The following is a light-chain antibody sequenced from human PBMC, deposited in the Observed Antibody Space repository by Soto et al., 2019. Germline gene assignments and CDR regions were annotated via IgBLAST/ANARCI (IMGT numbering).Light chain of an antibody. Sequence: QSALTQPASVSGSPGQSITISCTGTRSDVGGYNLVSWYQQHPGKAPTLMIYDDIKRPSGVSPRFSGSKSGNTASLTISGLQDEDEAAYFCCSYAGSISWVFGGGTKLTVL. CDR2: DDI. CDR3: CSYAGSISWV. J-gene: IGLJ3*02. V-gene: IGLV2-23*01. CDR1: RSDVGGYNL.